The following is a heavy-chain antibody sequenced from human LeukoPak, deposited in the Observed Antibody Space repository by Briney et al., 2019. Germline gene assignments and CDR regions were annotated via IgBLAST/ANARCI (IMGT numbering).Heavy chain of an antibody. CDR2: ISYDGTNK. CDR3: VKDLAARLDY. V-gene: IGHV3-30*18. Sequence: GGSLRLSCAASGFTFSSYGMHWVRQAPGKGLEWVAVISYDGTNKNNADSVKGRFTISRDNSKNRLYLQTNSLRAEDTAVYYCVKDLAARLDYWGQGTLVTVSS. CDR1: GFTFSSYG. J-gene: IGHJ4*02. D-gene: IGHD6-6*01.